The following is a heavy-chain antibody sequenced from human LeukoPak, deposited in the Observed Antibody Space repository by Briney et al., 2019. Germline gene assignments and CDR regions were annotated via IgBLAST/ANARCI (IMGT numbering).Heavy chain of an antibody. Sequence: GGSLRLSCAASGFTFSNYWMHWVRQAPGKGLVWVSRINSDGINTSYADSVKGRFTISRDNAKNSLYLQMNSLRAEDTAVYYCAELGITMIGGVWGKGTTVTISP. CDR1: GFTFSNYW. CDR3: AELGITMIGGV. CDR2: INSDGINT. V-gene: IGHV3-74*01. D-gene: IGHD3-10*02. J-gene: IGHJ6*04.